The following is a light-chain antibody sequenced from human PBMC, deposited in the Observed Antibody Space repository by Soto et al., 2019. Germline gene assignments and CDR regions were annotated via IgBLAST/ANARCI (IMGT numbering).Light chain of an antibody. CDR3: QQYNSYTWT. CDR1: QTISSW. J-gene: IGKJ1*01. Sequence: DIQMTQSPSTLSGSVGDRVTITCRASQTISSWLAWYQQKPGKAPKLLIYKASTLKSGVPSRFSGSGSGTEFTLTISSLQPDDFATYYYQQYNSYTWTFGQGTKV. V-gene: IGKV1-5*03. CDR2: KAS.